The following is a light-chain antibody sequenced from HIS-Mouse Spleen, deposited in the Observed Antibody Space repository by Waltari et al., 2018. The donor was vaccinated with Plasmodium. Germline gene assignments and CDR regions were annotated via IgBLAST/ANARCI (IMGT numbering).Light chain of an antibody. Sequence: DIQMTQSPSTLSASVGDRVTITGRASQSISSWLAWYQQKPGKAPKLLIEKASSLESGVPSRFSGSGSGTEFTLTISSLQPDDFATYYCQQYNSYSWTFGQGTKVEIK. CDR1: QSISSW. CDR3: QQYNSYSWT. CDR2: KAS. V-gene: IGKV1-5*03. J-gene: IGKJ1*01.